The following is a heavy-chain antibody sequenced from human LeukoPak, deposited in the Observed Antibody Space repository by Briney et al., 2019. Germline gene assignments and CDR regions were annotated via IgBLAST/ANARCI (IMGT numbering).Heavy chain of an antibody. CDR1: GFTFSRYG. CDR2: ISYDGNSE. CDR3: AKAANWGSFDY. J-gene: IGHJ4*02. V-gene: IGHV3-30*18. D-gene: IGHD7-27*01. Sequence: PGGPLRLSCAASGFTFSRYGMHWVRQAPGKGLEWVAVISYDGNSEYYADSVKGRFTISRDNSKNTLYLQMNSLRAEDTAVYYCAKAANWGSFDYWGQGTLVTVSS.